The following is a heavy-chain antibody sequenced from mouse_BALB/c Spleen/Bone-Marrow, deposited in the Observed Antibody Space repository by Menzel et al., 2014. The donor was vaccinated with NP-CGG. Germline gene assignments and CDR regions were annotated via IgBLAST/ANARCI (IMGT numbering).Heavy chain of an antibody. D-gene: IGHD2-2*01. V-gene: IGHV4-1*02. Sequence: EVNVVESGGGLVQPGGSLKLSCAASGFDFSRYWMSWVRQAPGKGLEWIGEINPDSSTINYTPSLKDKFIISRDNAKNTLYLQMSKVRSEDTALYYCARRGLRREAYYAMDYWGQGTSVTVSS. CDR1: GFDFSRYW. CDR3: ARRGLRREAYYAMDY. CDR2: INPDSSTI. J-gene: IGHJ4*01.